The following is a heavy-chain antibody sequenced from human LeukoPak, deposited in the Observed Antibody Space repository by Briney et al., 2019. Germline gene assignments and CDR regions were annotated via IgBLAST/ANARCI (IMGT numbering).Heavy chain of an antibody. CDR2: MNPNSGNT. CDR1: GYTLTSYD. D-gene: IGHD6-19*01. V-gene: IGHV1-8*01. CDR3: ARGLGRIPVADYDY. J-gene: IGHJ4*02. Sequence: ASVKVSCKASGYTLTSYDINWVRQATGQGLEWMGWMNPNSGNTGYAQKFQGRVTMTRNTSISTAHMELSSQRSEDTAVYYCARGLGRIPVADYDYWGQGTLVTVSS.